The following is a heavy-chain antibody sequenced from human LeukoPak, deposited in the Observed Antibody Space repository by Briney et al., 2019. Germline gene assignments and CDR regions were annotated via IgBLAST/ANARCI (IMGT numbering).Heavy chain of an antibody. D-gene: IGHD3-22*01. CDR3: AKVNYYESSGYLDY. J-gene: IGHJ4*02. CDR2: ISHDGSNK. Sequence: GGSLRLSCAASGFTFSSYSMHWVRQAPGKGLEWVAVISHDGSNKYYADSVKGRFTISRDNSKNTQYLQMNSLRAEDTAVYYCAKVNYYESSGYLDYWGQGTLVTVSS. V-gene: IGHV3-30*18. CDR1: GFTFSSYS.